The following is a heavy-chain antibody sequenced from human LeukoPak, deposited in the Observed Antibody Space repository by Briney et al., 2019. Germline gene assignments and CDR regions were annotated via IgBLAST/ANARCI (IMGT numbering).Heavy chain of an antibody. Sequence: SVTVSCKASGGIYRRYSITWVRQAPGQGLEWMGGIVPPLGTANYAQKFQGRVTITTDESTNTAYMELTSLTSEDAAVYYCTTYGSNIAEYFEHWGQGTLVSVSS. CDR2: IVPPLGTA. CDR3: TTYGSNIAEYFEH. V-gene: IGHV1-69*16. J-gene: IGHJ1*01. D-gene: IGHD4-23*01. CDR1: GGIYRRYS.